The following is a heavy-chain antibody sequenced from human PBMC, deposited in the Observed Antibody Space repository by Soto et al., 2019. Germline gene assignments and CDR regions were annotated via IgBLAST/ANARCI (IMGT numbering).Heavy chain of an antibody. V-gene: IGHV3-30*18. CDR2: ISNDGNNK. CDR3: AKASVRGYQYDMDV. Sequence: GGSLRLSCAASGFTFWTYAVHWVRQAPGKGLEWVALISNDGNNKYYADSVKGRFTISRDNSKNTLYLQMNSLRAEDTAVYYCAKASVRGYQYDMDVWGQGTTVTVSS. J-gene: IGHJ6*02. D-gene: IGHD2-2*01. CDR1: GFTFWTYA.